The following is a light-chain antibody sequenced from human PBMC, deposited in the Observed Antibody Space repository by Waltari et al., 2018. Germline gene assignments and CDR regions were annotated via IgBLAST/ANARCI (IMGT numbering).Light chain of an antibody. CDR3: QQSYSTTRT. CDR2: AAS. V-gene: IGKV1-39*01. J-gene: IGKJ1*01. Sequence: DIQMTQSPSSLSASVGDRVPIPCRASQSISTYLNWYQAKTGKAPKLLIYAASSLQSGVPSRFSGSGSGTDFTLTISSLQPEDFASYYCQQSYSTTRTFGQGTKVEVK. CDR1: QSISTY.